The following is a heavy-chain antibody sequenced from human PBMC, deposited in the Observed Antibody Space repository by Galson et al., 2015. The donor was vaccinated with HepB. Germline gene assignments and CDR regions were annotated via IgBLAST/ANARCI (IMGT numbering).Heavy chain of an antibody. J-gene: IGHJ6*02. CDR3: ASQYYDFWSGYSNYYYYGMDV. CDR2: IYYSGST. CDR1: GGSVSSGSYY. V-gene: IGHV4-61*01. Sequence: SLTCTVSGGSVSSGSYYWSWIRQPPGKGLEWIGYIYYSGSTNYNPSLKSRVTISVDTSKNQFSLKLSSVTAADTAVYYCASQYYDFWSGYSNYYYYGMDVWGQGTTVTVSS. D-gene: IGHD3-3*01.